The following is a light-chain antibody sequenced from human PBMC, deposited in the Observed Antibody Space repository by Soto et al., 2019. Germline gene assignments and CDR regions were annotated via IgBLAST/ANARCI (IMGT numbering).Light chain of an antibody. J-gene: IGKJ1*01. V-gene: IGKV3-20*01. CDR2: GAS. CDR3: QHPWT. CDR1: QSVSSSY. Sequence: ELVLTQSPGTLSLSPGERATLSCRASQSVSSSYLAWYQQKPGQAPRLLIYGASNRATDIPDRFSGSGSGTDFTLTITRLEPEDFALCYCQHPWTFGQGTKVEIK.